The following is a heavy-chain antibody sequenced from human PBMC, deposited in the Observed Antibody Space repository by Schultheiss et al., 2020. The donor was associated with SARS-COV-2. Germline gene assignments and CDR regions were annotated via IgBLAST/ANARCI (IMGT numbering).Heavy chain of an antibody. D-gene: IGHD3-16*02. Sequence: SETLSLTCTVSGGSISSGGYYWSWIRQHPGKGLEWIGYIYYSGSTYYNPSLKSRVTISVDTSKNQFSLKLSSVTAADTAVYYCARGRYDYIWGSYRIRWDFDYWGQGTLVTVSS. CDR2: IYYSGST. CDR1: GGSISSGGYY. J-gene: IGHJ4*02. V-gene: IGHV4-31*03. CDR3: ARGRYDYIWGSYRIRWDFDY.